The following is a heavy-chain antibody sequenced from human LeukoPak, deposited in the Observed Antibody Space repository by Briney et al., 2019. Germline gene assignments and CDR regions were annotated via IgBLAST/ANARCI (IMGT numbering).Heavy chain of an antibody. CDR3: AKDKSLLKAYGDRRSYFDY. D-gene: IGHD4-17*01. Sequence: GGSLRLSCAASGFTFSSYGMSWVRQAPGKGLEWVSAISGSGDSTYYADSVKGRFTISRDNSKNTLYLQMNSLRAEDTAVYYCAKDKSLLKAYGDRRSYFDYWGQGTLVTVSS. CDR2: ISGSGDST. J-gene: IGHJ4*02. V-gene: IGHV3-23*01. CDR1: GFTFSSYG.